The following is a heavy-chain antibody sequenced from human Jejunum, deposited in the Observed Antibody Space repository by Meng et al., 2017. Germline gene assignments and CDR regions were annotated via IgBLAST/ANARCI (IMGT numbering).Heavy chain of an antibody. CDR1: GDSFNSPDYH. Sequence: QGRLQESGPGLVKPSQTLSLTCTVPGDSFNSPDYHWSWIRQPPEKGLEWIGYIYYSGSTYYNPSLKSRVSISGDTSNKQFSLKLTSVTAADTAVYYCARSPYSGSALPFFDYWGQGSLVTVSS. D-gene: IGHD1-26*01. CDR2: IYYSGST. CDR3: ARSPYSGSALPFFDY. V-gene: IGHV4-30-4*01. J-gene: IGHJ4*02.